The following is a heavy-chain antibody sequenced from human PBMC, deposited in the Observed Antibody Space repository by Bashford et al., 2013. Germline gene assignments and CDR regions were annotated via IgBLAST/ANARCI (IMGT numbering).Heavy chain of an antibody. CDR2: LVQVLLPL. D-gene: IGHD4-17*01. V-gene: IGHV3-48*03. J-gene: IGHJ4*02. Sequence: VRPGRPGRGWSGFHTLVQVLLPLHYADSVKGRFTISRDNAQKSLYLQMNSLRVEDTAVYYCARGGDVLGDYEGSFDSWGQGTLVTVSS. CDR3: ARGGDVLGDYEGSFDS.